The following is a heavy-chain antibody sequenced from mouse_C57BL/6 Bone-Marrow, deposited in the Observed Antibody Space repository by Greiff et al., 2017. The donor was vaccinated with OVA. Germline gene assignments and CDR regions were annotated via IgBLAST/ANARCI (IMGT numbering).Heavy chain of an antibody. Sequence: EVPLQQSVAELVRPGASVKLSCTASGFPFTNTYMHWVQQRPEHGLSWIGRIDPANGNTKYAPKFQGKATITADTSSNTAYLQLSSLTSEDTAIYYCARGLRQIPADYWGQGTTLTVSS. CDR2: IDPANGNT. J-gene: IGHJ2*01. CDR1: GFPFTNTY. V-gene: IGHV14-3*01. D-gene: IGHD2-4*01. CDR3: ARGLRQIPADY.